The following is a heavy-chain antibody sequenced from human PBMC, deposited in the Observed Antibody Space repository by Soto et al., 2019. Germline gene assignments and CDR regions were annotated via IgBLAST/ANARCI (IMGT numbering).Heavy chain of an antibody. V-gene: IGHV4-59*12. CDR1: GGSISSYY. D-gene: IGHD3-3*01. J-gene: IGHJ4*02. CDR2: IYYSGST. CDR3: ARTSRRITIFGVVIIPFDY. Sequence: SETLSLTCTVSGGSISSYYWSWIRQPPGKGLEWIGYIYYSGSTNYNPSLKSRVTISVDTSKNQFSLQLNSVTPEDTAVYYCARTSRRITIFGVVIIPFDYWGQGTLVTVSS.